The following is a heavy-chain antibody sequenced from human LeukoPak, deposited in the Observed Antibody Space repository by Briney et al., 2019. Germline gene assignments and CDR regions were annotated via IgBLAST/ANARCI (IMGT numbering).Heavy chain of an antibody. V-gene: IGHV3-21*01. Sequence: GGSLRLSCAASGFTFSSYSMNWVRQAPGKGLEWVSSISSSSSYIYYADSVKGRFTISRDNAKNSLYLQMNSLRAEDTAVYYCAKAYDFWSGSSYWYFDLWGRGTLVTVSS. CDR1: GFTFSSYS. D-gene: IGHD3-3*01. CDR2: ISSSSSYI. J-gene: IGHJ2*01. CDR3: AKAYDFWSGSSYWYFDL.